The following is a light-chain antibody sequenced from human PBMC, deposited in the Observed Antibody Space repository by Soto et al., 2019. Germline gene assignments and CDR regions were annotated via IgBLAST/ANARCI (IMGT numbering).Light chain of an antibody. Sequence: EIVMTHSPAILSVSPCERATLSCRASQSVSSNLAWFQQKPGQTPRLLFNGASTRATGIPARFTGSGSGTEFILTISSLQSEDFAVYYCQQYDIWPPTFGQGTKV. V-gene: IGKV3-15*01. CDR1: QSVSSN. CDR3: QQYDIWPPT. CDR2: GAS. J-gene: IGKJ1*01.